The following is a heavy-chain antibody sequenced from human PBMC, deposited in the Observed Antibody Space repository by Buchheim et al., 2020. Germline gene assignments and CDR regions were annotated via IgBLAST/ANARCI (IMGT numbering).Heavy chain of an antibody. D-gene: IGHD3-3*01. CDR1: GYTFTSYY. CDR3: ARGWSNLVSLPGVNGRDY. CDR2: INPSGGST. V-gene: IGHV1-46*03. Sequence: QVQLVQSGAEVKKPGASVKVSCKASGYTFTSYYMHWVRQAPGQGLEWMGIINPSGGSTSYAQKFQGRLTMTRDTSTSTVYMALSNLRSEGTAVYYCARGWSNLVSLPGVNGRDYWGQGTL. J-gene: IGHJ4*02.